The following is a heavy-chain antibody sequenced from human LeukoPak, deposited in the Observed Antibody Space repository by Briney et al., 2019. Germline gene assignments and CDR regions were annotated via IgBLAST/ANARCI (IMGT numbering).Heavy chain of an antibody. D-gene: IGHD3-22*01. CDR3: ARARRYYDSSGYYVRYYYYYMDV. V-gene: IGHV3-7*01. Sequence: GGSLRLSCAASGFTFSSYWMSWVRQAPGKGLEWVANIKQDGSEKYYVDSVKGRFTISRDNAKNSLYLQMNSLRAEDTAVYYCARARRYYDSSGYYVRYYYYYMDVWGKGTTVTVSS. J-gene: IGHJ6*03. CDR1: GFTFSSYW. CDR2: IKQDGSEK.